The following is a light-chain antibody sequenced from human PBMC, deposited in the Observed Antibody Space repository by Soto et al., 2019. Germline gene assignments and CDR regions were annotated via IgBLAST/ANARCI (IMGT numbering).Light chain of an antibody. CDR3: QHRSIWPVS. CDR2: DAS. J-gene: IGKJ5*01. V-gene: IGKV3-11*01. CDR1: QSVNNY. Sequence: EIVLTQSPATLSLSPGERSTLSCRSSQSVNNYLHRYQQRPGQAPRLLIFDASNRATGIPPRFSGSGSATDFTLTISSLEPEDFAVYYCQHRSIWPVSFGQGTRLEIK.